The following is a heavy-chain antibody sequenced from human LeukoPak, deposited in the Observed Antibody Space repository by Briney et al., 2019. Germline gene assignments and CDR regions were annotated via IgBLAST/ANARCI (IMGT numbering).Heavy chain of an antibody. D-gene: IGHD5-18*01. Sequence: SETLSLTCTVSGGSISSSPYYWGWIRQPPGKGLEWTGSIYYSGTTHYSPSLESRVTISVDTSKNQFSLKLAPVTAADTAIYYCAKGAGGFSYYNWFDPWGQGTLVTVSS. V-gene: IGHV4-39*07. J-gene: IGHJ5*02. CDR2: IYYSGTT. CDR3: AKGAGGFSYYNWFDP. CDR1: GGSISSSPYY.